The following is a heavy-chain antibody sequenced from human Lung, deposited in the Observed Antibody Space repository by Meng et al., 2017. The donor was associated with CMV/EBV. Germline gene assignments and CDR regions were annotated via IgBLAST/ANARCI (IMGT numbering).Heavy chain of an antibody. J-gene: IGHJ4*02. CDR3: AKTVKLVVVAYFDY. V-gene: IGHV3-23*01. Sequence: GGSLRLSXAASGFTFSSYAMSWVRQAPGKGLEWVSAISGSGGSTYYADSVKGRFTISRDNSKNTLYLQMNSLRAEDTAVYYCAKTVKLVVVAYFDYWGQGTLVAVSS. CDR1: GFTFSSYA. CDR2: ISGSGGST. D-gene: IGHD2-15*01.